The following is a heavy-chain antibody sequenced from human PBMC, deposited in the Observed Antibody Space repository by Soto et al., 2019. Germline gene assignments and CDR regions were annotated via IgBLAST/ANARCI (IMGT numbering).Heavy chain of an antibody. J-gene: IGHJ5*02. CDR1: GYTFTNYG. CDR2: INVYNGNT. CDR3: ARGVGSGGYYNQYNWFDP. Sequence: QVQLVQSGGEVKKPGASVKVSCKASGYTFTNYGISWVRQAPGQGLEWMGWINVYNGNTKYAQKVQGRVTMTTDTSTSTADMELRSLRSDDTAVYYCARGVGSGGYYNQYNWFDPWGQGTLVTVSS. D-gene: IGHD3-10*01. V-gene: IGHV1-18*01.